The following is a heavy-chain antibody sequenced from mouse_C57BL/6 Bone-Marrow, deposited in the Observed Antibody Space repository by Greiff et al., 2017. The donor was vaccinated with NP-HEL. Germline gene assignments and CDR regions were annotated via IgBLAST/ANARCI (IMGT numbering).Heavy chain of an antibody. CDR3: AIWSYWYFDV. Sequence: QVQLQQSGPELVKPGASVKISCKASGYAFSSSWMNWVKQRPGKGLEWIGRIYPGDGDTNYNGKFKGKATLTADKSSSTAYLQLSSLTSEDSAVYFCAIWSYWYFDVWGTGTTVTVSS. D-gene: IGHD1-1*02. CDR2: IYPGDGDT. CDR1: GYAFSSSW. J-gene: IGHJ1*03. V-gene: IGHV1-82*01.